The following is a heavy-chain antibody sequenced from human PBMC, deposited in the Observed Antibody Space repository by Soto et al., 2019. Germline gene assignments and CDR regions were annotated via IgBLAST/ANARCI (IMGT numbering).Heavy chain of an antibody. CDR1: GYSFTSYW. CDR3: ARHLGEGSASALYYYYGMDV. J-gene: IGHJ6*02. CDR2: IDPSDSYT. Sequence: GESLKISCKGSGYSFTSYWISWVRQMPGKGLEWMGRIDPSDSYTNYSPSFQGHVTISADKSISTAYLQWSSLKASDTAMYYCARHLGEGSASALYYYYGMDVWGQGTTVTVSS. V-gene: IGHV5-10-1*01. D-gene: IGHD6-6*01.